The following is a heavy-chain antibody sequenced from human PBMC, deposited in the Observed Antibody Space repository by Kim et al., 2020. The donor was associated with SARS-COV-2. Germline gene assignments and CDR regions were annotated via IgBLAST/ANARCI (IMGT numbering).Heavy chain of an antibody. V-gene: IGHV1-18*01. CDR3: AGGGGSNTYGLDV. D-gene: IGHD2-15*01. J-gene: IGHJ6*02. Sequence: NYARKVQGRVTMTTDTSQSTAYTELRSLRSDDTAVYYCAGGGGSNTYGLDVWGQGTTVTVSS.